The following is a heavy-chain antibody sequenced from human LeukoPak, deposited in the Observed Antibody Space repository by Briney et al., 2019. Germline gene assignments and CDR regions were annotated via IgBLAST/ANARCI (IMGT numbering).Heavy chain of an antibody. CDR2: ISYDGTNK. Sequence: GGSLRLSCAVSGFTFSSYGMHWVRQAPGKGLEWMAVISYDGTNKCYADSVKGRFTISRDNSKNTLYLQMNSLRAEDTAVYYCAKDLNYDFWSGLGNWGQGTLVTVSS. CDR1: GFTFSSYG. D-gene: IGHD3-3*01. J-gene: IGHJ4*02. CDR3: AKDLNYDFWSGLGN. V-gene: IGHV3-30*18.